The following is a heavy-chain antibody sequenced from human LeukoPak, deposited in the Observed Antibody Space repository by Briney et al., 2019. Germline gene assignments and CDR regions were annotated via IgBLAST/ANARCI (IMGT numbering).Heavy chain of an antibody. D-gene: IGHD2-15*01. V-gene: IGHV3-23*01. J-gene: IGHJ4*02. Sequence: PGGALRLSCTASGFTFSSYGMSWVRQAPGKGLDGVSAVSSGGNSNYADSVTGRFTISRDNSKNTLYLQMNSLRAEDTAVYYCAKPVLGVAPYWGQGTLVTVSS. CDR3: AKPVLGVAPY. CDR2: VSSGGNS. CDR1: GFTFSSYG.